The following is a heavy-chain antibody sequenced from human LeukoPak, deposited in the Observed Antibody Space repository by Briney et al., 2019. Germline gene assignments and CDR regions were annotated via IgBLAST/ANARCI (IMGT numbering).Heavy chain of an antibody. CDR1: GFTFSSYA. CDR3: AKDQRNIVVVVAVLDY. Sequence: GGSLRLSCAASGFTFSSYAMSWVRQAPGKGLEWVSAISGSGGSTYYADSVKGRFTISRDNSKNTLYLQMNSLRAEDTAVYYCAKDQRNIVVVVAVLDYWGQGTLVAVSS. CDR2: ISGSGGST. D-gene: IGHD2-15*01. J-gene: IGHJ4*02. V-gene: IGHV3-23*01.